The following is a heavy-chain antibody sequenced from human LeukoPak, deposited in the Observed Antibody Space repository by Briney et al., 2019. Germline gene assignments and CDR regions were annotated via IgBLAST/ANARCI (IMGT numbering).Heavy chain of an antibody. V-gene: IGHV3-43*02. CDR1: GFTFDEYA. D-gene: IGHD6-19*01. Sequence: GGSLRLSCAASGFTFDEYAIHWVRQAPEKGLEWVSLISGDGATTFYAASVKGRFTISRDHSKNTLYLQMNSLRADDTAVYYCAKVAGSGWSHGMDVWGQGTTVTVSS. CDR3: AKVAGSGWSHGMDV. CDR2: ISGDGATT. J-gene: IGHJ6*02.